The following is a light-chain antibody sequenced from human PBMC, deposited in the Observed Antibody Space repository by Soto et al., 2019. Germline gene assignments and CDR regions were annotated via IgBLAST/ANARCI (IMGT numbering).Light chain of an antibody. Sequence: EIVLTQSPATLSLSPLERATLSCSASQSVSSYLAWYQQKPGQAPRLLIYDASNRATGIPARFSGSGSGTDFTLTTSSLEPEDFAVYYCQQRSNWLTFGGGTKVDIK. J-gene: IGKJ4*01. CDR1: QSVSSY. V-gene: IGKV3-11*01. CDR3: QQRSNWLT. CDR2: DAS.